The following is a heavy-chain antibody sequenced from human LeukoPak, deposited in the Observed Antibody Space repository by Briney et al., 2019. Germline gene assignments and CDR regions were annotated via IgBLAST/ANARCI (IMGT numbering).Heavy chain of an antibody. J-gene: IGHJ4*02. CDR3: ARGEHSVDS. V-gene: IGHV4-4*07. D-gene: IGHD1/OR15-1a*01. CDR2: IYSSGYT. Sequence: SETLSLTCTVSGGAIRSHYWNWIRQPAGKGLEWIGRIYSSGYTNDNPFLKSRVTMSVDMSKNQFSLRLNSVTAADTAVYYCARGEHSVDSWGQGMLVTVSS. CDR1: GGAIRSHY.